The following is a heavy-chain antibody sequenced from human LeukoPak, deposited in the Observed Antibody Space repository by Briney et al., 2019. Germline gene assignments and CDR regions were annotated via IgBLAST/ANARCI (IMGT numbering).Heavy chain of an antibody. D-gene: IGHD6-13*01. Sequence: GGSLRLSCVASGFTFSSYWMSWVRQAPGKGLEWVANIKQDGSDKYYVDSVKGRFTISRDNAKNSMYLQMNSLRAEDTAVYYCASGQKLGFWGQGTLVTVSS. J-gene: IGHJ4*02. CDR2: IKQDGSDK. V-gene: IGHV3-7*01. CDR1: GFTFSSYW. CDR3: ASGQKLGF.